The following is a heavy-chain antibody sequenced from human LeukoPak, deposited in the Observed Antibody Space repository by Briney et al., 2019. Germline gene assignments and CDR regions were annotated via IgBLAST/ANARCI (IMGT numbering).Heavy chain of an antibody. J-gene: IGHJ4*02. CDR3: ARSKISSGYFYFDY. CDR2: MNPNSGNT. CDR1: GYTFTSYD. D-gene: IGHD3-22*01. Sequence: GASVRASCKASGYTFTSYDINCVRQATGQGLEGMGWMNPNSGNTGYAQKFQGRVTMTSNTYISTAYMELSSLRSEDTAVYYCARSKISSGYFYFDYWGQGTLVTVSS. V-gene: IGHV1-8*01.